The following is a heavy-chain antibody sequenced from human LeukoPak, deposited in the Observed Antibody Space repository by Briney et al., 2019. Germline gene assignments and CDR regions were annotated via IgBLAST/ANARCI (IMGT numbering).Heavy chain of an antibody. V-gene: IGHV3-48*03. D-gene: IGHD3-22*01. Sequence: GGSLRLCCAASGIDFGAYEMNWVRQDPGKGLEWIAYFAGSDTTKYYADSVRGRFTISRDNAKNSLYLQMNSLRAEDTALYYCTTLGYHLDSWGQGTLVTVSS. CDR3: TTLGYHLDS. CDR1: GIDFGAYE. CDR2: FAGSDTTK. J-gene: IGHJ4*02.